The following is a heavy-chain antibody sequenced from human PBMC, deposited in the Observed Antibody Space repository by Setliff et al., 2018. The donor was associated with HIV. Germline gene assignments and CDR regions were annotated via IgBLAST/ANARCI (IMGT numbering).Heavy chain of an antibody. V-gene: IGHV3-64*01. CDR1: GFIFSSYA. D-gene: IGHD2-21*01. CDR3: ARVPTVIYYYYMDV. CDR2: INSHGGST. Sequence: PGGSLRLSCAASGFIFSSYAMYWVRQAPGKGLEYLSAINSHGGSTYYANSVKGRFTISRDNSKNTLYLQMGGLRAEDMAVYYCARVPTVIYYYYMDVWGKGTTVTVSS. J-gene: IGHJ6*03.